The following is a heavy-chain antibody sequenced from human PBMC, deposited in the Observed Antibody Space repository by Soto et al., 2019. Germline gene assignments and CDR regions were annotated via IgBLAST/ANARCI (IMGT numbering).Heavy chain of an antibody. D-gene: IGHD3-22*01. CDR3: ARGYHYYDSSGYDKWDAFDI. J-gene: IGHJ3*02. Sequence: GGSLRLSCAASGFTFSSYSMNWVRQAPGKELEWVSSISSSSSYIYYADSVKGRFNISRDNAKNSLYLQMNSLRAEDTAVYYCARGYHYYDSSGYDKWDAFDIWGQGTMVTVSS. V-gene: IGHV3-21*01. CDR1: GFTFSSYS. CDR2: ISSSSSYI.